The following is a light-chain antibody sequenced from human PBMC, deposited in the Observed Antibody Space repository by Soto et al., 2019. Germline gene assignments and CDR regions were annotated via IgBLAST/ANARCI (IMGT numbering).Light chain of an antibody. CDR1: QSISRY. J-gene: IGKJ2*01. V-gene: IGKV1-39*01. CDR3: QQSHSTPLA. CDR2: GVS. Sequence: DLQMTQSPSSLSASVGDRVTITCRASQSISRYLNWYQHKPVKAPKLLIYGVSSLLSGVPSRFSGSGSGTDFTLTISSLQPEEFATYYCQQSHSTPLAFGQGTKLEIK.